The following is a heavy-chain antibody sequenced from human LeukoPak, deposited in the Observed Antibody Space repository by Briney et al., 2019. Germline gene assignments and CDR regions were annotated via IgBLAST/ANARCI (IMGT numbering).Heavy chain of an antibody. Sequence: SETLSLTCTVSGYSISSGYYWGWIRQPPGKGLEWIGSIYHSGSTYYNPSLKSRVTISVDTSKNQFSLKLSSVTAADTAVYYCVRRRYYDAFDIWGQGTMVTVSS. D-gene: IGHD3-10*01. CDR1: GYSISSGYY. V-gene: IGHV4-38-2*02. J-gene: IGHJ3*02. CDR3: VRRRYYDAFDI. CDR2: IYHSGST.